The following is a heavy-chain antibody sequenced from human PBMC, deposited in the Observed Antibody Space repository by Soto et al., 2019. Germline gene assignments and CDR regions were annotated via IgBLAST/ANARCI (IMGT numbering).Heavy chain of an antibody. CDR3: ARDHMEYSSSQFDY. D-gene: IGHD6-6*01. J-gene: IGHJ4*02. Sequence: GGSLRLSCAASGFNFRDYSMNWVRQAPGKGLEWVSRITSGSRIIYYADSVKGRFTISRDDAKNSLYLQMNSLRVEDMAVYYCARDHMEYSSSQFDYWGQGTLVTVSS. CDR2: ITSGSRII. V-gene: IGHV3-48*01. CDR1: GFNFRDYS.